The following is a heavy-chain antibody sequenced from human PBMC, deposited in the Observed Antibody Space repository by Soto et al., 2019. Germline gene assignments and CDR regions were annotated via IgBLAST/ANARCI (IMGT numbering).Heavy chain of an antibody. J-gene: IGHJ4*02. V-gene: IGHV1-46*01. CDR1: AYTFTDYY. D-gene: IGHD3-16*01. Sequence: ASVKVSCKSSAYTFTDYYIHWVRQAPGQGIEWVGVINPSSGSTLYAQNFQGRLTMTRDTSTTTVYMELNSLRSEDTAVYYCASGGVNSWHHFDYWGQGTLVTSPQ. CDR3: ASGGVNSWHHFDY. CDR2: INPSSGST.